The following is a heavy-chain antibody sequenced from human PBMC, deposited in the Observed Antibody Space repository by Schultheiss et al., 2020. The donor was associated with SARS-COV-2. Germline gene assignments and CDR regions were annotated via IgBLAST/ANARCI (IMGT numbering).Heavy chain of an antibody. J-gene: IGHJ2*01. CDR1: GGTFSSYA. D-gene: IGHD5-24*01. CDR3: ARDGGVMATITRSYWYFDL. CDR2: INLNSGGT. Sequence: GESLKISCKASGGTFSSYAISWVRQAPGQGLEWMGWINLNSGGTNYAQKFQGRVTMTRDTSTSTVYMELSSLRSEDTAVYYCARDGGVMATITRSYWYFDLWGRGTLVTVSS. V-gene: IGHV1-2*02.